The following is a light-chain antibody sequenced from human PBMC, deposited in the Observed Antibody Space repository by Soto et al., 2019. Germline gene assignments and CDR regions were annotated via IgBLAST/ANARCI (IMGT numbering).Light chain of an antibody. CDR3: QQYDKWPHT. CDR1: QNLSRN. CDR2: YAS. V-gene: IGKV3-15*01. J-gene: IGKJ2*01. Sequence: EMVMTQSPATLDVSPGERATLSCRASQNLSRNLAWYQQQPGQAPRLLIFYASTRATGIPARFSGSGSGTDFTLTISSLQSEDFAVYYCQQYDKWPHTFGQGTKLEIK.